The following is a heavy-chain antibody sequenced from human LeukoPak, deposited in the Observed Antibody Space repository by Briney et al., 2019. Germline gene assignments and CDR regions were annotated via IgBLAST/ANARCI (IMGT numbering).Heavy chain of an antibody. CDR3: ARASKRYGSGSPDY. J-gene: IGHJ4*02. D-gene: IGHD3-10*01. Sequence: ASVKVSCKASGYTFTSYAMNWVRQAPGQGLEWMGWIDTNTGNPTYAQGFTGRFVFSLDTSVSTAYLQISSLKAGDTAVYYCARASKRYGSGSPDYWGQGTLVTVSS. CDR1: GYTFTSYA. CDR2: IDTNTGNP. V-gene: IGHV7-4-1*02.